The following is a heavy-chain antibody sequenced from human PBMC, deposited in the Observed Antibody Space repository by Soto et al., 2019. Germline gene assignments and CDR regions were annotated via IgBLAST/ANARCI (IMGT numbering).Heavy chain of an antibody. CDR1: GGSISNYY. D-gene: IGHD2-15*01. CDR2: IYYSGST. CDR3: ARGCSGGSCSYVVYYGMDV. Sequence: SQTLSLPGTVSGGSISNYYWSWIRQPLGKGLARTGYIYYSGSTNYNPSLKSRVTISVDTSKNQFSLKLSSVTAADTAEYYCARGCSGGSCSYVVYYGMDVWGQGTTVSVSS. V-gene: IGHV4-59*01. J-gene: IGHJ6*02.